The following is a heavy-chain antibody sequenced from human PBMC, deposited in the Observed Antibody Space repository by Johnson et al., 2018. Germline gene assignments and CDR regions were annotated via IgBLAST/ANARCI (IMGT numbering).Heavy chain of an antibody. CDR3: VRLYRRAEYYYYMDV. CDR1: GFKFDDHS. J-gene: IGHJ6*03. Sequence: VQLVESGGGVVRPGGSLRLSCAASGFKFDDHSMTWVRQAPGKGLEWVSGINWNGGSTGYADPVKGRFTISRDNAKNSLYLQMNSLRAEDTALYYCVRLYRRAEYYYYMDVWGKGTTVTVSS. D-gene: IGHD3-16*01. V-gene: IGHV3-20*04. CDR2: INWNGGST.